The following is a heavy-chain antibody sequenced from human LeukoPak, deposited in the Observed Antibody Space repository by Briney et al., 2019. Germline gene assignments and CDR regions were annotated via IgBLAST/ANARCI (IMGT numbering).Heavy chain of an antibody. J-gene: IGHJ3*02. CDR2: IIPIFGTA. V-gene: IGHV1-69*06. Sequence: SVKVSCKASGGTFSSYAISWVRQAPGQGLEWMGGIIPIFGTANYAQKFQGRVTITADKSTSTAYMELSSLRSKDTAVYYCARDSGYNVNDHDVNAFDIWGQGTMVTISS. CDR1: GGTFSSYA. CDR3: ARDSGYNVNDHDVNAFDI. D-gene: IGHD5-24*01.